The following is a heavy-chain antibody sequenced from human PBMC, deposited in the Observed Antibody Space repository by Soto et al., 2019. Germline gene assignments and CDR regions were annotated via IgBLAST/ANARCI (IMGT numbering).Heavy chain of an antibody. CDR1: GFTFSSYG. CDR2: IWYDGSNK. V-gene: IGHV3-33*01. CDR3: ARDRGYYYGSGSYYNGDAFDI. Sequence: PGGSLRLSCAASGFTFSSYGMHWVRQAPGKGLEWVAVIWYDGSNKYYADSVKGRFTISRDNSKNTLYLQMNSLRAEDTAVYYCARDRGYYYGSGSYYNGDAFDIWGQGTMVTVSS. J-gene: IGHJ3*02. D-gene: IGHD3-10*01.